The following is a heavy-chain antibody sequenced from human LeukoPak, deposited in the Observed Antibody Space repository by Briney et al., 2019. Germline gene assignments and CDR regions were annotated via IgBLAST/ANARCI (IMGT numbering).Heavy chain of an antibody. D-gene: IGHD6-19*01. CDR1: GYTFTGNY. J-gene: IGHJ4*02. V-gene: IGHV1-2*02. Sequence: EASVKVSCKASGYTFTGNYMHWVRQAPGQGLEWMGWINPNSGDTKYAQNFQGRVTMTRDTSITTTYMELSSLRSDDTAVYYCVRDRHTVAVAATLDYWGQGTLVIASS. CDR3: VRDRHTVAVAATLDY. CDR2: INPNSGDT.